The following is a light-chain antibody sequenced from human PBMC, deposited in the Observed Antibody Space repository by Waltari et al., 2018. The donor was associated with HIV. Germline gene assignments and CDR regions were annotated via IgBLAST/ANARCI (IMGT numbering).Light chain of an antibody. CDR3: QQYGSSPPFT. J-gene: IGKJ3*01. CDR1: QSVSSSY. V-gene: IGKV3-20*01. CDR2: GAS. Sequence: EIVLTQSPGTLSLSPGERATLSCRASQSVSSSYLAWYQQKPGQAPRLLIYGASSRATGIPDRFSGSGYGTDFTLTISRLEPEDFAVYYCQQYGSSPPFTFGPGTKVDI.